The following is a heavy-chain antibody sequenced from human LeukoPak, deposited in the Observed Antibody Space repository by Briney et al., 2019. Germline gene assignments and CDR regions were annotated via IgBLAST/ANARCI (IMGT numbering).Heavy chain of an antibody. D-gene: IGHD3-3*01. CDR3: GKAKTLFWEFDVCDI. Sequence: PGGSLRLSCVASGFTFSSHSINWVRQAPGKGLEWIATVTSTNKIHYADSVKGRFTISRDNAENSVYLQMNSLRDEDTAVYSCGKAKTLFWEFDVCDIGGRGTKVTVSS. CDR2: VTSTNKI. J-gene: IGHJ3*02. V-gene: IGHV3-69-1*02. CDR1: GFTFSSHS.